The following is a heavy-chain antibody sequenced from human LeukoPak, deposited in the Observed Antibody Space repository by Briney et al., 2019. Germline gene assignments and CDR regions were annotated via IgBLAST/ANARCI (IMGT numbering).Heavy chain of an antibody. CDR1: GGSISSSNW. CDR3: ARASRYDFWSGYPPSYYFDY. CDR2: IYHSGST. V-gene: IGHV4-4*02. J-gene: IGHJ4*02. D-gene: IGHD3-3*01. Sequence: SGTLSLTCAVSGGSISSSNWWSWVRQPPGKGLEWIGEIYHSGSTNYNPSLKSRVTISVDKSKNQFSLKLSSVTAADTAVYYCARASRYDFWSGYPPSYYFDYWGQGTLVTVSS.